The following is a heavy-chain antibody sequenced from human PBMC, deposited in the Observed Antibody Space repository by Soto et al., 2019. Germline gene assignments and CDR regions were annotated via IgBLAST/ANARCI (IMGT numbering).Heavy chain of an antibody. CDR3: ASGPGFVVRGVMGWFDP. J-gene: IGHJ5*02. Sequence: ASVKVSCKVSGYTLTELSMHRVRQAPGKGLEWMGGFDPEDGETIYAQKFQGRVTMTEDTSTDTAYMELSSLRSEDTAVYYCASGPGFVVRGVMGWFDPWGQGTLVTVSS. D-gene: IGHD3-10*01. CDR1: GYTLTELS. V-gene: IGHV1-24*01. CDR2: FDPEDGET.